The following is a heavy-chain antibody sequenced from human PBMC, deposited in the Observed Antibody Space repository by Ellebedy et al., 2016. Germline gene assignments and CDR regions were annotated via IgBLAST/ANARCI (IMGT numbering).Heavy chain of an antibody. CDR1: GGTFSSYA. CDR2: IIPILGIA. Sequence: ASVKVSCKASGGTFSSYAISWVRQAPGQGLEWMGRIIPILGIANYAQKFQGRVTITADKSTSTAYMELSSLRSEDTAVYYCALGAAANYYYGMDVWGQGTTVTVSS. CDR3: ALGAAANYYYGMDV. J-gene: IGHJ6*02. D-gene: IGHD2-2*01. V-gene: IGHV1-69*04.